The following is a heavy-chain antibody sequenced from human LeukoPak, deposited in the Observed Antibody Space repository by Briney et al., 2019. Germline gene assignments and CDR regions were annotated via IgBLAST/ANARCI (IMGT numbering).Heavy chain of an antibody. Sequence: PSETLSLTCTVSGSSISSGSYYWSWIRQPAGKGLEWIGRIYTSGSTNYNPSLKSRVTISVDTSKNQFSLKLSSVTAADTAVYYCARGPRRSFRIAARPPDYWGQGTLVTVSS. J-gene: IGHJ4*02. CDR3: ARGPRRSFRIAARPPDY. CDR2: IYTSGST. D-gene: IGHD6-6*01. CDR1: GSSISSGSYY. V-gene: IGHV4-61*02.